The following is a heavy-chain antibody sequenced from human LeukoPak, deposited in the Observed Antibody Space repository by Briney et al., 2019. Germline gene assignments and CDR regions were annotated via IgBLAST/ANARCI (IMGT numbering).Heavy chain of an antibody. D-gene: IGHD3-10*02. CDR3: AELGITMIGGV. Sequence: GGSLRLSCEASGFNFNSYAMSWVRQAPGKGLEWVSAMSGSGGMTYTADSVKGRFTISRDNAKNSLYLQMNSLRAEDTAVYYCAELGITMIGGVWGKGTTVTISS. V-gene: IGHV3-23*01. CDR2: MSGSGGMT. CDR1: GFNFNSYA. J-gene: IGHJ6*04.